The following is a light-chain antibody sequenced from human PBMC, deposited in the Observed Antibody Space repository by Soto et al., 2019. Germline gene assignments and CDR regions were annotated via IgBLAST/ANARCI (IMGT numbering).Light chain of an antibody. Sequence: IVMSQSPSSLSASVGDTVTISCRASQDVDKWLAWYQQKPGKAPKLLIYKSSTLNGGVPSRFSAIGSGTEYSLTISGLQPDDVATYYRQQYSSYWTFGQGTMVEIK. V-gene: IGKV1-5*03. J-gene: IGKJ1*01. CDR1: QDVDKW. CDR2: KSS. CDR3: QQYSSYWT.